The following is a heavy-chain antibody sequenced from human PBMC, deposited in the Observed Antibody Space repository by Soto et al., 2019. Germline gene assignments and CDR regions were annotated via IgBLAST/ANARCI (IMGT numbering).Heavy chain of an antibody. Sequence: SETLSLTCTVSGGSISSSSYYWGWIRQPPGKGLEWIGSIYYSGSTYYNPSLKSRVTISVDTSKNQFSLKLSSVTAADTAVYYCARQGFLEWLLDPAYYYYGMDVWGQGTTVTVSS. J-gene: IGHJ6*02. D-gene: IGHD3-3*01. V-gene: IGHV4-39*01. CDR2: IYYSGST. CDR1: GGSISSSSYY. CDR3: ARQGFLEWLLDPAYYYYGMDV.